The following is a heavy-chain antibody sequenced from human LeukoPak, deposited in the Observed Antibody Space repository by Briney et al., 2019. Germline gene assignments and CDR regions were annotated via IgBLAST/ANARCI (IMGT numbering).Heavy chain of an antibody. Sequence: SETLSLTCTVSGGSINSYYWSWIRQPPGKGLEWIGYIYYSGSTNYNPSLKSRVTISVDTSKNQFSLKLSSVTAADTAVYYCARGLMMAVAGRGEFHYWGQGTLVTVSS. CDR3: ARGLMMAVAGRGEFHY. D-gene: IGHD6-13*01. V-gene: IGHV4-59*01. J-gene: IGHJ4*02. CDR2: IYYSGST. CDR1: GGSINSYY.